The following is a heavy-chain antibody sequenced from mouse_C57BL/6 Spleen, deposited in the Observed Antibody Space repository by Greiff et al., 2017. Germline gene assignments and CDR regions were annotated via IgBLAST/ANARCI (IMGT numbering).Heavy chain of an antibody. J-gene: IGHJ4*01. CDR3: ARREVFYGSSYCAMYY. D-gene: IGHD1-1*01. Sequence: VQLQQSGAELVKPGASVKLSCKASGYTFTGYTIHWVKQRPGQGLEWIGWFYPGGGSIKYNQKFKDKATLTADKSSSTVYMELSSLTSEDSAVYFCARREVFYGSSYCAMYYWGQATSVTVAS. CDR2: FYPGGGSI. CDR1: GYTFTGYT. V-gene: IGHV1-62-2*01.